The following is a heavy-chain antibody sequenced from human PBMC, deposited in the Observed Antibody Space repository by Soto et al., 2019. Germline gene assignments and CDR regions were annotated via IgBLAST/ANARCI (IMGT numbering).Heavy chain of an antibody. CDR1: GGSISSGGYY. V-gene: IGHV4-31*03. J-gene: IGHJ5*02. D-gene: IGHD3-3*01. CDR2: IYYSGST. Sequence: SSETLSLTCTVSGGSISSGGYYWSWIRQHPGKGLEWIGYIYYSGSTYYNPSLKSRVTISVDTSKNQFSLKLSSVTAADTAVYYCAIARDTIFGVAGNNWFDPWGQGTLVTVSS. CDR3: AIARDTIFGVAGNNWFDP.